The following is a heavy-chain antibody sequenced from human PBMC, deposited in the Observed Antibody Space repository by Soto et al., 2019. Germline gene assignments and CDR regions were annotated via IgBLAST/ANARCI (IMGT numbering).Heavy chain of an antibody. D-gene: IGHD2-15*01. V-gene: IGHV3-33*01. CDR2: IWYDGSNK. Sequence: GGSLRLSCAASGFTFSSYGMHWVRQAPGKGLEWVAVIWYDGSNKYYADSVKGRFTISRDNSKNTLYLQMNSLRAEDTAVYYCARCMFSSVWPVVAATCRAFDIWGQGTMVTVSS. J-gene: IGHJ3*02. CDR3: ARCMFSSVWPVVAATCRAFDI. CDR1: GFTFSSYG.